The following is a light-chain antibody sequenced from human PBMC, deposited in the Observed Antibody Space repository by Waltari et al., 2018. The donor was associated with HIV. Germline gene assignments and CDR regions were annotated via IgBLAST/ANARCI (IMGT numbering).Light chain of an antibody. V-gene: IGKV1-33*01. J-gene: IGKJ3*01. CDR1: QDITKY. CDR3: QQYDNLT. Sequence: DIQMTQSPSSLSASVGDRVTITCQASQDITKYLNWYQQKPGKAPNRLFYDASSLETGVPSRFSGSGSGPDFTFTISSLLPEDIATYCCQQYDNLTFGPGTKVDIK. CDR2: DAS.